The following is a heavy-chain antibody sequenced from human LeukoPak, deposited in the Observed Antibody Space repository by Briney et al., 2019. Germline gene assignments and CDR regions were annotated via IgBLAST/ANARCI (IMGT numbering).Heavy chain of an antibody. CDR3: ARDPTTAFHGFDI. CDR2: IKSKTDGGTT. Sequence: GGSLRLSCAASGFTFSNAWMSWVRQAPGKGLEWVGRIKSKTDGGTTDYAAPVKGRFTISRDNAKNSLYLQMNSLRAEDTAVYYCARDPTTAFHGFDIWGQGTMVTVSS. J-gene: IGHJ3*02. CDR1: GFTFSNAW. D-gene: IGHD4-17*01. V-gene: IGHV3-15*01.